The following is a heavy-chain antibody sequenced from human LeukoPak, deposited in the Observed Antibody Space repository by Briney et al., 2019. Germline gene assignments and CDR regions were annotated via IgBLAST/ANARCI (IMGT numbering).Heavy chain of an antibody. D-gene: IGHD5-18*01. Sequence: PSETLSLTCTVSGGSISSGGYYWSWIRQHPGKGLEWIGYIYYSGSTYYNPSLKSRVTISVDTSKNQFSLKLSPVTAADTAVYYCARLPVDTAMVMYYFDYWGQGTLVTVSS. J-gene: IGHJ4*02. CDR2: IYYSGST. CDR3: ARLPVDTAMVMYYFDY. CDR1: GGSISSGGYY. V-gene: IGHV4-31*03.